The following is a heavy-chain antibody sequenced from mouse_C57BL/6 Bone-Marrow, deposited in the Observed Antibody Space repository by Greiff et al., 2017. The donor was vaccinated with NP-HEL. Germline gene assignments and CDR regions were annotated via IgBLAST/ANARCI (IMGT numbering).Heavy chain of an antibody. CDR2: ISNLAYSI. J-gene: IGHJ1*03. CDR3: ARHGYDWYFDV. V-gene: IGHV5-15*01. D-gene: IGHD2-2*01. CDR1: GFTFSDYG. Sequence: EVQRVESGGGLVQPGGSLTLSCAASGFTFSDYGMAWVRQAPRKGPEWVAFISNLAYSIYYADTVTGRFTLSRENAKNTLYLEMSSLRSEDTAMYYCARHGYDWYFDVWGTGTTVTVSS.